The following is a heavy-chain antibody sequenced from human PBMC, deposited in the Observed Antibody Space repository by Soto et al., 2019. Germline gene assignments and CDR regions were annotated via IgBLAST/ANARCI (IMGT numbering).Heavy chain of an antibody. J-gene: IGHJ5*02. CDR1: GVTVSNNY. CDR2: IYSGGDT. Sequence: EVQLVESGGGLILPGGSLRLSCAASGVTVSNNYMRWVRQAPGKGLEWVSLIYSGGDTHYADSVKGRFTISRVSSKNTVYLQMNSLRAEDTAVYYCARDPPGIAAGGAGAWGQGTLVTVSS. D-gene: IGHD6-13*01. CDR3: ARDPPGIAAGGAGA. V-gene: IGHV3-53*01.